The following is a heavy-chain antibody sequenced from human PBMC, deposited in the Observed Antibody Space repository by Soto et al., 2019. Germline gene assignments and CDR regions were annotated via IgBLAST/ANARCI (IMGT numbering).Heavy chain of an antibody. J-gene: IGHJ6*02. Sequence: QVQLVQSGAEVKKPGSSVKVSCKASGGTLSSYAISWVRQAPGQGLEWMGVIIPIFGTANYAQKFQGRVTITADESTSTAYMELSSLRSEDTAVYYCASGDYDFWSGPGGGMDVWGQGTTVTVSS. CDR2: IIPIFGTA. CDR1: GGTLSSYA. D-gene: IGHD3-3*01. CDR3: ASGDYDFWSGPGGGMDV. V-gene: IGHV1-69*12.